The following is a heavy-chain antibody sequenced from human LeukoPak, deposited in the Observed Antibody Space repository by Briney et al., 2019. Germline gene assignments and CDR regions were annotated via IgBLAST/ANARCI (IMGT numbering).Heavy chain of an antibody. CDR2: ISVDGSST. D-gene: IGHD3-22*01. CDR1: GFNFGGYW. V-gene: IGHV3-74*01. CDR3: ARVAAWDSSGYLFDY. Sequence: PGGSLRLSCAGSGFNFGGYWMHWFRQAPGKGLVWVARISVDGSSTNYADSVKGRFTLSRENAKNTLYLQMNSLRAEDTAVYYCARVAAWDSSGYLFDYWGQGTLVTVSS. J-gene: IGHJ4*02.